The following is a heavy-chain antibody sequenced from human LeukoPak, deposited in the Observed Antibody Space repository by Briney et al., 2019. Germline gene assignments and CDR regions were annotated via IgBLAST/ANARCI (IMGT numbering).Heavy chain of an antibody. D-gene: IGHD6-19*01. Sequence: SETLSLTCTVSGYSISSGYCWGWIRQPPGKGLEWIGSIYHSGSTYYNPSLKSRDTISVDTSKNQFSLKLSSVTAADTAVYYCALPSVAGYYFDYWGQGTLVTVSS. V-gene: IGHV4-38-2*02. J-gene: IGHJ4*02. CDR2: IYHSGST. CDR3: ALPSVAGYYFDY. CDR1: GYSISSGYC.